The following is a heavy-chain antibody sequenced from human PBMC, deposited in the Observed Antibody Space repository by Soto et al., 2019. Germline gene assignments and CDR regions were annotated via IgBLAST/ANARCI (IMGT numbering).Heavy chain of an antibody. D-gene: IGHD3-22*01. CDR2: FDPEDGET. J-gene: IGHJ4*02. V-gene: IGHV1-24*01. CDR3: ARDPTYYYDSSGYSPAH. CDR1: GYTLTELS. Sequence: GASVKVSCKVSGYTLTELSMHWVRQAPGKGLEWMGGFDPEDGETIYAQKFQGRVTITADKSTSTAYMELSSLRSEDTAVYYCARDPTYYYDSSGYSPAHWGQGTLVTVSS.